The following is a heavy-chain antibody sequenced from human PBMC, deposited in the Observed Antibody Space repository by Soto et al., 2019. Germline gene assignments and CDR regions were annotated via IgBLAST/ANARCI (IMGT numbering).Heavy chain of an antibody. V-gene: IGHV4-59*01. Sequence: SETLSLTCTVSGGSISSYYWSWIRQPPGKGLEWIGYIYYSGSTNYNPSLKSRVTISVDTSKNQFSLKLSSVTAADTAVYYCARSEYSYGLYYFDSGGKGTLVTVSS. D-gene: IGHD5-18*01. CDR3: ARSEYSYGLYYFDS. J-gene: IGHJ4*02. CDR2: IYYSGST. CDR1: GGSISSYY.